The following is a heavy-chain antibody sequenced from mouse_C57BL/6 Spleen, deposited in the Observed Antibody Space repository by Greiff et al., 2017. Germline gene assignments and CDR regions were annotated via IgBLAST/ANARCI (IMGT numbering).Heavy chain of an antibody. V-gene: IGHV1-69*01. CDR2: IDPSDSYT. CDR1: GYTFTSYW. Sequence: QVQLQQSGAELVMPGASVKLSCKASGYTFTSYWMHWVKQRPGQGLEWIGEIDPSDSYTNYNQKFKGKSTLTVDKSSSTAYMQLSSLTSEDSAVYYCARWRQKAMDYWGQGTSVTVSS. D-gene: IGHD3-2*01. CDR3: ARWRQKAMDY. J-gene: IGHJ4*01.